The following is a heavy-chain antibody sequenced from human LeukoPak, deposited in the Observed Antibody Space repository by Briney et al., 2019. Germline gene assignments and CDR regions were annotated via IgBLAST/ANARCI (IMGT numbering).Heavy chain of an antibody. CDR3: ARQLAGYSSSWEFDY. D-gene: IGHD6-13*01. Sequence: WVRQAPGKGLEWIGSIYYSGSTYYNPSLKSRVTISVDTSKNQFSLKLSSVTAADTAVYYCARQLAGYSSSWEFDYWGQGTLVTVSS. J-gene: IGHJ4*02. CDR2: IYYSGST. V-gene: IGHV4-39*01.